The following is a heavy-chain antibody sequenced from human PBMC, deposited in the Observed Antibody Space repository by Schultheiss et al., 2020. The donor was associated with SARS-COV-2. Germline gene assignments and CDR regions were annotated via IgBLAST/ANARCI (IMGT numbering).Heavy chain of an antibody. CDR1: GFTFSSYS. Sequence: GGSLRLSCAASGFTFSSYSMNWVRQAPGKGLEWVSYISSSSSTIYYADSVKGRFTISRDNAKNSLYLQMNSLRAEDTAVYYCARDATYSKYYFDYWGQGTLVNVSS. CDR2: ISSSSSTI. J-gene: IGHJ4*02. CDR3: ARDATYSKYYFDY. V-gene: IGHV3-48*04. D-gene: IGHD2-15*01.